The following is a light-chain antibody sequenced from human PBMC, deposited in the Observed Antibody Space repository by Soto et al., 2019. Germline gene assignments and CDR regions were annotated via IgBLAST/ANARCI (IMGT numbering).Light chain of an antibody. CDR3: LQHNTFPYT. V-gene: IGKV1-17*01. Sequence: IQMTQSPSSLSASVGDRVTITCRASQGVRNDLAWYQQKPGKATKRLVYGTSSLQSGVPSRFSGSGSGTEFSLTIRSLQPEDFATYYCLQHNTFPYTFGQGTKLEI. J-gene: IGKJ2*01. CDR1: QGVRND. CDR2: GTS.